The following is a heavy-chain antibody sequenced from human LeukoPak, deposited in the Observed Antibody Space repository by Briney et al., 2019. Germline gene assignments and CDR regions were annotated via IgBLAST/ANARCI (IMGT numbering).Heavy chain of an antibody. D-gene: IGHD2-2*01. CDR1: GGSISGSSYY. V-gene: IGHV4-39*01. J-gene: IGHJ4*02. Sequence: KSSETLSLTCTVSGGSISGSSYYWGWIRQPPGKGLEWIGSIYYSGSTYYNPSLKSRVTISVDTSKNQFSLKLSSVTAADTAVYYCARGVPGYYFDYWGQGTLVTVSS. CDR2: IYYSGST. CDR3: ARGVPGYYFDY.